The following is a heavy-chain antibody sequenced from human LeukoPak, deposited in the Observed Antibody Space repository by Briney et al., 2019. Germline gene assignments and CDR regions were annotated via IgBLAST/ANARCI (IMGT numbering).Heavy chain of an antibody. J-gene: IGHJ4*02. D-gene: IGHD6-13*01. CDR2: IIPILGIA. CDR1: GGTFSSYA. CDR3: ARGELAAAGTHYFDY. V-gene: IGHV1-69*04. Sequence: GASVKVSCKASGGTFSSYAISWVRQAPGQGLEWMGRIIPILGIANYAQKFQGRVTITADKSTSTAYMELSSLRSEDTAVYYCARGELAAAGTHYFDYWGQGTLVTVSS.